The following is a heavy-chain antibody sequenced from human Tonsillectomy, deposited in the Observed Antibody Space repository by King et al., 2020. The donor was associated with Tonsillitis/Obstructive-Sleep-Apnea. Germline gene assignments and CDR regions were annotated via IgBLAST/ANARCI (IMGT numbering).Heavy chain of an antibody. V-gene: IGHV3-74*01. CDR3: AREDPTGKIDY. J-gene: IGHJ4*02. CDR2: INSDGSST. D-gene: IGHD1-1*01. Sequence: VQLVESGGGLVQPGGSLRLSCAASGFTFSSYWMHWVRQAPGKGLVWVSRINSDGSSTNYADSVKGRFTISRDNAKNTLYLQMNSLRADDTAVYYCAREDPTGKIDYWDQGTLVTVSS. CDR1: GFTFSSYW.